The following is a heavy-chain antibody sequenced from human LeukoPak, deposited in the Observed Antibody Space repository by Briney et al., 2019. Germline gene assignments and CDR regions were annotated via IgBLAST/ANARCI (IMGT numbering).Heavy chain of an antibody. CDR2: IASNGGNT. Sequence: PGGSLRLSCAASGFTFSGYSMTWVRQAPGKGLEWVSLIASNGGNTYYADSVKGRFTISRDNAKNTLYLQMNSLRAEDTAVYYCATAGNYRFDYWGQGTLVTVSS. J-gene: IGHJ4*02. D-gene: IGHD1-7*01. CDR1: GFTFSGYS. V-gene: IGHV3-23*01. CDR3: ATAGNYRFDY.